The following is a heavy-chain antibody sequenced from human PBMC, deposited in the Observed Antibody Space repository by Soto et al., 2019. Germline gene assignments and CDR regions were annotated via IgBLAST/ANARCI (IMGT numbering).Heavy chain of an antibody. J-gene: IGHJ6*02. CDR2: IYYSGST. Sequence: SETLSLTCTVSGGSISSGGYYWSWIRQHPGKGLEWIGYIYYSGSTYYNPSLKSRVTISVDTSKNQFSLKLSSVTAADTAVYYCASIGYCSSTSCPGNYYYYGMDVWGQGTTVTVSS. CDR3: ASIGYCSSTSCPGNYYYYGMDV. D-gene: IGHD2-2*01. V-gene: IGHV4-31*03. CDR1: GGSISSGGYY.